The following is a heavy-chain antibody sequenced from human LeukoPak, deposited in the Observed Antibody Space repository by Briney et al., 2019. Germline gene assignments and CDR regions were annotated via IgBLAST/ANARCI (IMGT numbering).Heavy chain of an antibody. J-gene: IGHJ6*02. CDR3: ATLVNVAGYGMDV. CDR2: ISSSGSTI. Sequence: GGSLRLSCAASGFTFSDYYMSWIRQAPGKGLEWVSYISSSGSTIYYADSVKGRFTISRDNSKNTLYLQMNSLRAEDTAVYYCATLVNVAGYGMDVWGQGTTVTVSS. CDR1: GFTFSDYY. V-gene: IGHV3-11*04. D-gene: IGHD6-6*01.